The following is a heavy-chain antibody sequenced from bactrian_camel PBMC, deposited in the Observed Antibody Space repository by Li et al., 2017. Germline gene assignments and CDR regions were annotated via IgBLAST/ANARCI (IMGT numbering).Heavy chain of an antibody. Sequence: VQLVESGGGSVQSGGSLKLSCAATGYDLSRNCVGWFRQAPGKGLEWVSDISSGGGTTNYGDSVKGRFTVSRDNAANTVYLQLNSLKTEDMAMYYCALSERWYGEYKYWGQGTQVTVS. CDR2: ISSGGGTT. V-gene: IGHV3S40*01. CDR1: GYDLSRNC. CDR3: ALSERWYGEYKY. D-gene: IGHD2*01. J-gene: IGHJ4*01.